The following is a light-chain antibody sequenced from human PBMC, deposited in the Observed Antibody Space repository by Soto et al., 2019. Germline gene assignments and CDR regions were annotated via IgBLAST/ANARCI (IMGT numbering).Light chain of an antibody. J-gene: IGKJ1*01. CDR3: QQYGTSPWT. Sequence: EIVLTQSPGTLSLSAGERVTLSCRASQSVNSNYLAWYQHKPGQAPRLLIYGASSRATGIPDRFSGSGSGTDFTLTISRLGPDDFAVYYCQQYGTSPWTFGQGTKVEVK. CDR1: QSVNSNY. V-gene: IGKV3-20*01. CDR2: GAS.